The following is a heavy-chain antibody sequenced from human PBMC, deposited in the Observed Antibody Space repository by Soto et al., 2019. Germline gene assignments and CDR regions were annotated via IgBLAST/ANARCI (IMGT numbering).Heavy chain of an antibody. J-gene: IGHJ4*02. Sequence: GASVKVSCTVSGYTLRELNMNWVRQAPGKGLEWMGGFNPEDDETIYAQNFQGRVTMTEDTSTDTAYMDLSSLRSEDTAVYYCAASSRRIVAAGPGFIYWGQGTLVTVSS. D-gene: IGHD6-13*01. CDR1: GYTLRELN. V-gene: IGHV1-24*01. CDR2: FNPEDDET. CDR3: AASSRRIVAAGPGFIY.